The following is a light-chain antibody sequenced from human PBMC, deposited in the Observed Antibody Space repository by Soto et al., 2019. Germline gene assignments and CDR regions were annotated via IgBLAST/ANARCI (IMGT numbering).Light chain of an antibody. CDR3: SSYTSSNTYV. J-gene: IGLJ1*01. Sequence: QSVLTQPASVSGSPGQSITISCTGTSSDVGGYNYVSRYQQHPGKAPKLMIYDVSNRPSGVSSRFSGSKSGNTASLTISGLQAEDEADYYCSSYTSSNTYVFGTGTKVTV. CDR1: SSDVGGYNY. V-gene: IGLV2-14*01. CDR2: DVS.